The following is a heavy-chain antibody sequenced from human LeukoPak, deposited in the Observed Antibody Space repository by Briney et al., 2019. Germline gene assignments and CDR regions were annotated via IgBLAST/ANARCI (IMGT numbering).Heavy chain of an antibody. Sequence: PGGSLRLSCEASAFTFSSYWMSWVRQAPGKGLEWVANIKEDGSEINYVDSVKGRFTISRDNAKNSLSLQMNSLRVEDTAVYYSVRDRGYSSFEYWGQGTLVTVSS. J-gene: IGHJ4*02. CDR2: IKEDGSEI. CDR3: VRDRGYSSFEY. V-gene: IGHV3-7*01. D-gene: IGHD4-23*01. CDR1: AFTFSSYW.